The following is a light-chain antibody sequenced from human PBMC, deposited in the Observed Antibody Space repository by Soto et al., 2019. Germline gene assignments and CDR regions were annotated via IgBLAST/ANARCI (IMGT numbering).Light chain of an antibody. CDR1: QDISSW. CDR3: RQSKSFPLT. Sequence: DIQMTQSPSSVSASVGDRVTITCRASQDISSWLTWYQQKPGKAPKVLIYIASRLQSGVPSRFSGSRSGTDFSLTISSLQPEDFATYYCRQSKSFPLTFGGGTKVDIK. V-gene: IGKV1-12*01. CDR2: IAS. J-gene: IGKJ4*01.